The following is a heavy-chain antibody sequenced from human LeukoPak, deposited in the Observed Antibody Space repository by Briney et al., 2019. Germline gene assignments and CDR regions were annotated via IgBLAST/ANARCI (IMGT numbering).Heavy chain of an antibody. CDR1: GGSFSGYY. V-gene: IGHV4-34*01. CDR3: AREGDDYGVIDY. D-gene: IGHD4-17*01. J-gene: IGHJ4*02. Sequence: SETLSLTCAVYGGSFSGYYWSWIRQPPGKGLEWIGEINHSGSTNYNPSLKSRVTISVDTSKNQFSLKLSSVTAADTAVYYCAREGDDYGVIDYWGQGTLVTVSS. CDR2: INHSGST.